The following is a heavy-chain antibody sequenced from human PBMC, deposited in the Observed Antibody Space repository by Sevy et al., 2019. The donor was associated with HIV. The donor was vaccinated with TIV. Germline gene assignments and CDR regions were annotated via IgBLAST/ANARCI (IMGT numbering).Heavy chain of an antibody. V-gene: IGHV3-48*04. J-gene: IGHJ4*02. CDR1: GFTFSIAW. CDR2: ISNSGTTI. CDR3: ARDLPPSATTVPHFDC. Sequence: GGSLRLSCAASGFTFSIAWMSWVRQAPGKGLEWVSYISNSGTTISYSDSVRGRFTISRDNARNLLYLQMNSLRAEDTAVYFCARDLPPSATTVPHFDCWGQGTLVTVSS. D-gene: IGHD4-17*01.